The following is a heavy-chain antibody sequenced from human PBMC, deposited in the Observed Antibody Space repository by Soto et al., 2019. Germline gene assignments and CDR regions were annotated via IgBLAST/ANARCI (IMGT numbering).Heavy chain of an antibody. CDR2: ISNSFSDGNT. CDR3: AKVFAPEGGNYFDH. J-gene: IGHJ4*02. CDR1: GFTFSNYA. Sequence: EVQLLESGGGLVQPGGSLRLSCAASGFTFSNYAMDWVRQAPGKGLEWVSAISNSFSDGNTHYADSVKGRFTISRDNDKNTVFLEMNSLRAEDTAVYYCAKVFAPEGGNYFDHWGQGTLVTVSS. V-gene: IGHV3-23*01.